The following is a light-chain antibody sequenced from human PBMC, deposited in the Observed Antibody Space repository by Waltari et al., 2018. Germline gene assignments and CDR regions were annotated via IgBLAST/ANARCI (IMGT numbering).Light chain of an antibody. J-gene: IGLJ2*01. CDR2: SNS. V-gene: IGLV1-44*01. CDR1: SSHIGSNA. Sequence: QSALTQPPSASGTPGQRVIISCSGSSSHIGSNAVRWYRQFPGTAPRLLIYSNSEPTSGVPDRFSGSKSGTSASLTISGLQSDDAADYYCATWDDRQTGYVVFGGGTKLTVL. CDR3: ATWDDRQTGYVV.